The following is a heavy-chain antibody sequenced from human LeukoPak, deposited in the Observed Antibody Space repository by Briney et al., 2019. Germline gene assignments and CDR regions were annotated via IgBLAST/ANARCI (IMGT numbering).Heavy chain of an antibody. V-gene: IGHV4-59*11. Sequence: SETLSLTCAVHGGSFSDHYWSWIRQPPGKGLEWIGYIYYSGSTNYNPSLKSRVTISVDTSKNQFSLKLSSVTAADTAVYYCAREGVAARPGLYYFDYWGQGTLVTVSP. CDR1: GGSFSDHY. CDR2: IYYSGST. D-gene: IGHD6-6*01. J-gene: IGHJ4*02. CDR3: AREGVAARPGLYYFDY.